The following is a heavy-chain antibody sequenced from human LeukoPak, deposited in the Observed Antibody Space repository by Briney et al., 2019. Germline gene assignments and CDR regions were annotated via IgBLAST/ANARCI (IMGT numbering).Heavy chain of an antibody. J-gene: IGHJ4*02. D-gene: IGHD6-25*01. CDR3: AKSAANAKDFDY. V-gene: IGHV1-2*02. CDR1: GYTFTGYY. CDR2: INPNSGGT. Sequence: ASVKVSYKASGYTFTGYYMHWVRQAPGQGLEWMGWINPNSGGTNYAQKFQGRVTMTRDTSISTAYMELSRLRSDDTAVYYCAKSAANAKDFDYWGQGTLVTVSS.